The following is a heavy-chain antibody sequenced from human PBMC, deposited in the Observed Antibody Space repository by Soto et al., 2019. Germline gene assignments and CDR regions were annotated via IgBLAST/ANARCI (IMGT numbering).Heavy chain of an antibody. J-gene: IGHJ5*02. CDR2: VNPDDSTT. D-gene: IGHD2-2*01. CDR1: GYSFTNYW. V-gene: IGHV5-51*01. Sequence: GESLKISCEGSGYSFTNYWIGWVRQMPGKGLEWMGIVNPDDSTTTYSQSFQGQVIISADKSVRSAYLQWSSLKDSDTATYYCVRRFCSGTSCRFNWFDPWGQGTLVTVSS. CDR3: VRRFCSGTSCRFNWFDP.